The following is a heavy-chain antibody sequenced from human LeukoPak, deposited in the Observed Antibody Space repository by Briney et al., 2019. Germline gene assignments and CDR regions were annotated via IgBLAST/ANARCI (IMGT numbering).Heavy chain of an antibody. D-gene: IGHD4-17*01. CDR1: GFTLRSFA. V-gene: IGHV3-23*01. CDR2: ISGSCDST. J-gene: IGHJ1*01. Sequence: GGSLRLSCAASGFTLRSFAMGWVRQTPGKGLEWVSAISGSCDSTYYADSVKGRFTISRDTSKNTLYLQMTSLRAEDTAVYYCADQDYGDYMDYFHHWGQGTLVTVSS. CDR3: ADQDYGDYMDYFHH.